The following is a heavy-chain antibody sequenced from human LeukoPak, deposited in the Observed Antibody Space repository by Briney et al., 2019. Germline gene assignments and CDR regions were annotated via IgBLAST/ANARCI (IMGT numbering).Heavy chain of an antibody. Sequence: PSETLSLTCTVSGGSISSSSYYWGWIRQPPGKGLEWIGSIYYSGSTYYNPSLKSRVTISVDTSKNQFSLKLSSVTAADTAVYYCARGQGSYSSSWFDYWGQGTLVTVSS. V-gene: IGHV4-39*01. J-gene: IGHJ4*02. CDR3: ARGQGSYSSSWFDY. CDR2: IYYSGST. D-gene: IGHD6-13*01. CDR1: GGSISSSSYY.